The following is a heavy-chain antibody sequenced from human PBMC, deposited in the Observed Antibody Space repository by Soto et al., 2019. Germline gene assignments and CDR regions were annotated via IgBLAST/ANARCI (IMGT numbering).Heavy chain of an antibody. CDR2: IYYSGST. CDR3: ARRYGSAIDY. J-gene: IGHJ4*02. V-gene: IGHV4-59*08. D-gene: IGHD1-26*01. Sequence: WIRQPPGKGLEWIGYIYYSGSTNCNPSLKSRVTISVDTSKNQFSLKLSSVTAADTAVYYCARRYGSAIDYWGQGTLVTVS.